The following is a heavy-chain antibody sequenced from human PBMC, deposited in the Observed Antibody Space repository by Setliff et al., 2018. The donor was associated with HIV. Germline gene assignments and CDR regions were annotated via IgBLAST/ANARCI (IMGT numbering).Heavy chain of an antibody. D-gene: IGHD1-26*01. CDR1: GLSVGDNY. V-gene: IGHV3-66*01. CDR3: ARGTVGATFLHNDY. CDR2: IYPGGAS. J-gene: IGHJ4*02. Sequence: PGGSLRLSCVASGLSVGDNYVAWVRLAPGRGLEWVSVIYPGGASFYADSVKGRFTISRDNAKNSLYLQMNSLRAEGTAVYYCARGTVGATFLHNDYWGQGTLVTVSS.